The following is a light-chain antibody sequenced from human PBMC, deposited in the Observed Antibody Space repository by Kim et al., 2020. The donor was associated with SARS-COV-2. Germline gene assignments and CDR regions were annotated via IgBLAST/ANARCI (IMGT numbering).Light chain of an antibody. CDR3: SSYGGSV. J-gene: IGLJ2*01. CDR1: SSDLGGYNY. Sequence: QSALTQPPSASGSPGQSITISCTGTSSDLGGYNYVSWYQQHPGKAPKLMIYDVNKRPSGVPDRFSGSTSGNTASLTVSGLQAEDEADYYCSSYGGSVFGGGTQLTVL. CDR2: DVN. V-gene: IGLV2-8*01.